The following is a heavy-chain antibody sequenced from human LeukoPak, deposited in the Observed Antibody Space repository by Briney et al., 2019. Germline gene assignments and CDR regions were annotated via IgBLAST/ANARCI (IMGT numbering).Heavy chain of an antibody. CDR3: ASGTYYYYFHY. CDR2: IYSGGST. Sequence: GGSLRLSCAASGFTFVSYSMNWVRQAPGKGLEWVSVIYSGGSTYYADSVKGRFTISRDNSKNTLYLQVNSLRAEDTAVYYCASGTYYYYFHYWGQGTLVTVSS. D-gene: IGHD1-26*01. V-gene: IGHV3-66*01. CDR1: GFTFVSYS. J-gene: IGHJ4*02.